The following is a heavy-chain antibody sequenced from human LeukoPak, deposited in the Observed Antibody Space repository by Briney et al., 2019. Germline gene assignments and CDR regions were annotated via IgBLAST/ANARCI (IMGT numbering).Heavy chain of an antibody. CDR2: IYYSGGT. Sequence: SETLSLTCTVSGGSISSGGYYWSWIRQHPGKGLEWIGYIYYSGGTYYNPSLKSRITISVDTSKNQFSLKLSSVTAADTAVYYCARDHLSYSNYDWGQGTLVTVSS. D-gene: IGHD4-11*01. J-gene: IGHJ4*02. V-gene: IGHV4-31*03. CDR3: ARDHLSYSNYD. CDR1: GGSISSGGYY.